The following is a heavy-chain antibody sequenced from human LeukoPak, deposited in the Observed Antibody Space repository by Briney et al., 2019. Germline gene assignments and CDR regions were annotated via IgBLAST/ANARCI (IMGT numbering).Heavy chain of an antibody. Sequence: SETLSLTCAVYGGSFSGYYWSWIRQPAGKGLEWIGRIYTSGSTNYNPSLKSRVTISVDTSKNQFSLKLSSVTAADTAVYYCAGGYCSGGSCAKGDYWGQGTLVTVSS. CDR2: IYTSGST. V-gene: IGHV4-59*10. CDR1: GGSFSGYY. CDR3: AGGYCSGGSCAKGDY. J-gene: IGHJ4*02. D-gene: IGHD2-15*01.